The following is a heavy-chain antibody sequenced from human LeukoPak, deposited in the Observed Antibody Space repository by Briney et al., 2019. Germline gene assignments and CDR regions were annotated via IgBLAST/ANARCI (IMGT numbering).Heavy chain of an antibody. CDR1: GGSVTSYY. Sequence: SETLSLTCTVSGGSVTSYYWSWIRQPPTKGLECIGYIYYSGSTNYNPSLKSRVTISVDTSKNQFSLNLSSVTAADTAVYYCARYSSGWRSFDIWGQGTMVTVSS. CDR2: IYYSGST. J-gene: IGHJ3*02. CDR3: ARYSSGWRSFDI. D-gene: IGHD6-19*01. V-gene: IGHV4-59*02.